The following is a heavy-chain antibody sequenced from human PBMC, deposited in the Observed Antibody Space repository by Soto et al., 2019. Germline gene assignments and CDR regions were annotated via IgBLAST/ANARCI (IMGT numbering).Heavy chain of an antibody. CDR3: ARDGDVNTGFGKDY. CDR1: GFTFSSYG. D-gene: IGHD3-16*01. Sequence: QVQLVESGGGVVQPGRSLRLSCAASGFTFSSYGMHWVRLAPGKGLEWVAFIWHDGGNKFYAESVKGRFTISRDNSKNTLYLQMTSLSAEDTAMYYCARDGDVNTGFGKDYWGQGTLVTVSS. CDR2: IWHDGGNK. V-gene: IGHV3-33*01. J-gene: IGHJ4*02.